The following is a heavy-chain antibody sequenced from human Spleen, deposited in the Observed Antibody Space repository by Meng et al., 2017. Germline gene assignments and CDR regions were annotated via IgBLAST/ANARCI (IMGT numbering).Heavy chain of an antibody. CDR1: GYIFTDYF. J-gene: IGHJ4*02. CDR3: AREKSPGHFDF. CDR2: INPSNGGT. Sequence: QVQLVQSGAAVKKPGASVKLSCKASGYIFTDYFIHWVRQAPGQGLEWMGTINPSNGGTNYVQKFQGRLTVTRDTSTSTVYMDLSSLISEDTAVYYCAREKSPGHFDFWGQGTLVTVSS. V-gene: IGHV1-46*01.